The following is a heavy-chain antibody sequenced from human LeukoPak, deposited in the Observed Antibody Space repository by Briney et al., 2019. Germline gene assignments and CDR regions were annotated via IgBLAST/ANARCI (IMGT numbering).Heavy chain of an antibody. CDR2: LDSSGST. J-gene: IGHJ6*03. CDR3: SRSHDYGGLYFYYYMDV. D-gene: IGHD4-23*01. V-gene: IGHV4-39*01. Sequence: TSETLSLTCTVSGGSISSRSDYWGWIRQTPGKGLEWIGNLDSSGSTYYNPSLKSRVTISVGTSKNQFSLNLRSVTAADTAIYFCSRSHDYGGLYFYYYMDVWGKGTTVTVSS. CDR1: GGSISSRSDY.